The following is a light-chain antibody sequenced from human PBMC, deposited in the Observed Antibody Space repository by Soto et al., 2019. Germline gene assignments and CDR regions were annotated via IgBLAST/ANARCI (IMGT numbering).Light chain of an antibody. CDR1: QSLLHSNGYNY. CDR3: MQALQAPLT. V-gene: IGKV2-28*01. CDR2: LGS. J-gene: IGKJ1*01. Sequence: DIVITHSPLSLPVTPGEPASISCRSSQSLLHSNGYNYLDWYLQKPGQSPQLLIYLGSNRASGVPDRFSGSGSGTDFTLKISRVEAEDVGAYYCMQALQAPLTLGQGTKVDIK.